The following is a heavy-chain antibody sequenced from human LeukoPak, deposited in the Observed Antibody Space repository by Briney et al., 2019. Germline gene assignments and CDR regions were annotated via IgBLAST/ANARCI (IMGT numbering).Heavy chain of an antibody. CDR2: IIPIFGTA. CDR3: ARAQGNYPFFSYYYCGMDV. CDR1: GGTFSSYA. D-gene: IGHD4-11*01. V-gene: IGHV1-69*13. Sequence: ASVKVSCKASGGTFSSYAISWVRQAPGQGLEWMGGIIPIFGTANYAQKFQGRVTITADGSTSTAYMELSSLRSEDTAVYYCARAQGNYPFFSYYYCGMDVRGKGTTVTVSS. J-gene: IGHJ6*04.